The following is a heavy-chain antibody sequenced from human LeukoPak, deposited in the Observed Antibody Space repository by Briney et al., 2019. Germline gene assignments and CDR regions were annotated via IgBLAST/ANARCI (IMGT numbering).Heavy chain of an antibody. CDR1: GGSISSGDYY. J-gene: IGHJ6*03. V-gene: IGHV4-30-4*01. Sequence: SQTLSLTCTVSGGSISSGDYYWSWIRQPPGKGLEWIGYIYYSGSTYYNPSLKSRVTISVDTSKNQFSLKLSSVTAADTAVYYCARGYYDFWSGSDYYNYYMDVWGKGTTVTVSS. CDR3: ARGYYDFWSGSDYYNYYMDV. D-gene: IGHD3-3*01. CDR2: IYYSGST.